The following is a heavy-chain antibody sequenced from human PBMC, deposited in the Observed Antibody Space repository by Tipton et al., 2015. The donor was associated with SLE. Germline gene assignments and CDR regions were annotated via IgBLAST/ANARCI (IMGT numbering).Heavy chain of an antibody. Sequence: SLRLSCAASGFTFSSYAMSWVRQAPGKGLEWVSAISGSGGSTYYADSVKGRFTISRDNSKNTLYLQMNSLRAEDTAVYYCAKDKWSGKDYFDYWGQGTLVTVSS. CDR1: GFTFSSYA. CDR2: ISGSGGST. D-gene: IGHD3-3*01. V-gene: IGHV3-23*01. CDR3: AKDKWSGKDYFDY. J-gene: IGHJ4*02.